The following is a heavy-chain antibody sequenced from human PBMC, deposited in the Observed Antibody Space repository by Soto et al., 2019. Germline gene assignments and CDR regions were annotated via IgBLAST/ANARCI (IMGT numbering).Heavy chain of an antibody. J-gene: IGHJ6*02. D-gene: IGHD5-12*01. Sequence: QVQLVQSGAEVKKTGYSVMVSCKGSGGTFNTFAISWERQAPGQGFEWLGGIIPIFRTPDYAQKFQGRVTIIADESASTAYMELSSLRSEDTAVYYCARDKERQRLGGNYYYAMDIWGQGTTVTVSS. CDR2: IIPIFRTP. V-gene: IGHV1-69*12. CDR1: GGTFNTFA. CDR3: ARDKERQRLGGNYYYAMDI.